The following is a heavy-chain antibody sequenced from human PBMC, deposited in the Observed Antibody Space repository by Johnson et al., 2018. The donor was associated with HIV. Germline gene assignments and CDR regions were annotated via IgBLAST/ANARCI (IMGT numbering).Heavy chain of an antibody. J-gene: IGHJ3*02. CDR2: ISTSGGGI. CDR1: GFTFSDYY. Sequence: QVQLVESGGGLVKPGGSLRLSCAASGFTFSDYYMSWIRQAPGKGLEWVSYISTSGGGIYYADSVPGRFTISRDNARNSLYLQMNSLRAEDTAVYYCARVRYSSGWPIYAFDIWGQGTMVTVSS. V-gene: IGHV3-11*04. CDR3: ARVRYSSGWPIYAFDI. D-gene: IGHD6-19*01.